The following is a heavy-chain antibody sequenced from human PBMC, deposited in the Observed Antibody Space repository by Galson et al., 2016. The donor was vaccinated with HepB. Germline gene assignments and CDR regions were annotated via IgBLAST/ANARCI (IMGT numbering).Heavy chain of an antibody. Sequence: SLRLSCAASGFNLGDYAMHWVRQAPGKGLEWVSGITWNSDNIGYADSVKGRFTISRDNSKNTLYLQMNSLRAEDTAVYYCARVPGVRLGVYGMDVWGQGTTVTVSS. CDR2: ITWNSDNI. D-gene: IGHD3-16*01. CDR1: GFNLGDYA. CDR3: ARVPGVRLGVYGMDV. J-gene: IGHJ6*02. V-gene: IGHV3-9*01.